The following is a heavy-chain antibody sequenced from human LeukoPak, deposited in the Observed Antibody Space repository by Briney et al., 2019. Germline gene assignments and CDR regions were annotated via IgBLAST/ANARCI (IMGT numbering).Heavy chain of an antibody. CDR1: GFIFDDYA. CDR2: ISGDGGST. D-gene: IGHD6-19*01. V-gene: IGHV3-43*02. J-gene: IGHJ4*02. CDR3: ARESERSGWYDY. Sequence: RGSLRLSCAAPGFIFDDYAIHWVRQAPGKGLEWVSLISGDGGSTFYADSVKGRFTISRDNSKNSLYLQMSSLRSEDTALYYCARESERSGWYDYWGQGTLVTVSS.